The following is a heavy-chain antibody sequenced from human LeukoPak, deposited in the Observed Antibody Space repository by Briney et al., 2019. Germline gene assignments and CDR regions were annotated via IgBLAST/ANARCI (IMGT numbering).Heavy chain of an antibody. Sequence: SETLSLTCAVYGGSFSGYYWSWIRQPPGKGLEWIGEINHSGSTNYNPSLKSRVTISVDTSKNQFSLKLTSVTAADTAVYYCALRASGYYPTIDYWGQGTLVTVSS. D-gene: IGHD3-22*01. V-gene: IGHV4-34*01. CDR2: INHSGST. CDR3: ALRASGYYPTIDY. J-gene: IGHJ4*02. CDR1: GGSFSGYY.